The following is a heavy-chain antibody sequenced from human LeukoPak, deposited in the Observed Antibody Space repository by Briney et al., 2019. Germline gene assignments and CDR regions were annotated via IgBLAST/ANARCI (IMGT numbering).Heavy chain of an antibody. Sequence: PGGSLRLSCAASGFTFSSYGMHWVRQAPGKGLEWVAVIWYDGSNKYYADSVKGRFTISRDNSKSTLYLQMNSLRAEDTAVYYCARDQDIVVVTAPFDYWGQGTLVTVSS. D-gene: IGHD2-21*02. CDR3: ARDQDIVVVTAPFDY. J-gene: IGHJ4*02. CDR2: IWYDGSNK. CDR1: GFTFSSYG. V-gene: IGHV3-33*01.